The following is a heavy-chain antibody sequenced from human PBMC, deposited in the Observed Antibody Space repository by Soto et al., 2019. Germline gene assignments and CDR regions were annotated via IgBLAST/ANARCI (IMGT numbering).Heavy chain of an antibody. CDR3: AREYWLYSDFWSGYPSWFDP. J-gene: IGHJ5*02. D-gene: IGHD3-3*01. CDR2: ISTYNGNT. V-gene: IGHV1-18*04. CDR1: GYTFTSYG. Sequence: QVQLVQSGAEVKKPGASVKVSCKASGYTFTSYGISWVRQAPGQGREWMGWISTYNGNTNYAQKLQGRVTMTTDTSTSTAYMELRSLRSDDTAVYYCAREYWLYSDFWSGYPSWFDPWGQGTLVTVSS.